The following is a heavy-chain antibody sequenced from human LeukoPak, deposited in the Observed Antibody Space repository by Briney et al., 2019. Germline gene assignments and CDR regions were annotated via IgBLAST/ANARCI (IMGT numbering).Heavy chain of an antibody. J-gene: IGHJ5*02. CDR1: GFTFSSYE. V-gene: IGHV3-48*03. CDR2: ISSSGSTI. Sequence: GGSLRLSCAASGFTFSSYEMNWVRQAPGKGLEWVSYISSSGSTIYYADSVKGRFTISRDNAKNSLYLQMNSLRAEDTAVYYCARRTIWFGEFDYGSRSYGWFDPWGQGTLVTVSS. CDR3: ARRTIWFGEFDYGSRSYGWFDP. D-gene: IGHD3-10*01.